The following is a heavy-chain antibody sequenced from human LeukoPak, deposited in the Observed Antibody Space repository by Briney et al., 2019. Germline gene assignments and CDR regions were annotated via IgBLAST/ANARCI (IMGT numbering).Heavy chain of an antibody. J-gene: IGHJ4*02. D-gene: IGHD6-13*01. V-gene: IGHV3-7*05. CDR1: GFTFSTYW. CDR2: IKYDGSDK. Sequence: GGSLRLSCAASGFTFSTYWMSWVRQAPGKGLEWVANIKYDGSDKYYVDSVKGRFTISRDNAKNSLYLQMNSLRAEDTAVYYCAKGYSSSQSFDYWGQGTLVTVSS. CDR3: AKGYSSSQSFDY.